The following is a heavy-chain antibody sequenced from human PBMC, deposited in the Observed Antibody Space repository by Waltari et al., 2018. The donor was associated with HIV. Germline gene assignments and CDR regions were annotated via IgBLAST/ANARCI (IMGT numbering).Heavy chain of an antibody. CDR2: IKTKGDGGAT. D-gene: IGHD3-10*01. V-gene: IGHV3-15*01. J-gene: IGHJ4*02. CDR1: GFTLNSVW. Sequence: EVQLVESGGDLLKSGGCLRLSCAASGFTLNSVWMSWVRQAPGKGLEWVGRIKTKGDGGATDYAAAVKGRFTISRDDSKNTVYLQMNSLKIEDTAVYYCTSEEDYGSGSHFDYWGQGTLVTVSS. CDR3: TSEEDYGSGSHFDY.